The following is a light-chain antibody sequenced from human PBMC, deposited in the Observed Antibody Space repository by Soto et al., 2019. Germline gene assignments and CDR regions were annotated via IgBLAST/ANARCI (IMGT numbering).Light chain of an antibody. Sequence: VVTQFSVTAAALKKETATLSCRASQSVSSDLAWYQQRPGQAPRLLIYGASTRATGIPARFRGSGSGTEFRLTISSLQSEDFATYYCQQYNTWHPKMAFGRGTKVDIK. CDR2: GAS. CDR1: QSVSSD. J-gene: IGKJ1*01. CDR3: QQYNTWHPKMA. V-gene: IGKV3-15*01.